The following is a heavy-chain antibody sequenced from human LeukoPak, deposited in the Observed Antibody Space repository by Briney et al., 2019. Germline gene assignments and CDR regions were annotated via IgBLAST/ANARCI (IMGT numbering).Heavy chain of an antibody. J-gene: IGHJ5*02. D-gene: IGHD2-15*01. Sequence: SVKVPCKASGGTFSSYTISWVRQAPGQGLEWMGRIIPILGIANYAQKFQGRVTITADKSTSTAYMELSSLRSEDTAVYYCARSITVVAALDAWGQGTLVTVSS. V-gene: IGHV1-69*02. CDR3: ARSITVVAALDA. CDR2: IIPILGIA. CDR1: GGTFSSYT.